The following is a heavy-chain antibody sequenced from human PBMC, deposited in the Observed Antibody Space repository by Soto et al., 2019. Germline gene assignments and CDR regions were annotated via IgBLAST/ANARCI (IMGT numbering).Heavy chain of an antibody. CDR2: IYWDVDK. J-gene: IGHJ4*02. CDR3: AHRVLRAVFGLVTTTAIYFDF. D-gene: IGHD3-3*01. Sequence: QITLNESGPTVVKPTETLTLTCTFSGFSLTTSGVGVGWVRQSPGKAPEWLAFIYWDVDKRYSTSLKSRLTITKATSKNQVVLTMANVDPADTATYYCAHRVLRAVFGLVTTTAIYFDFWGQGTPVVVSS. CDR1: GFSLTTSGVG. V-gene: IGHV2-5*02.